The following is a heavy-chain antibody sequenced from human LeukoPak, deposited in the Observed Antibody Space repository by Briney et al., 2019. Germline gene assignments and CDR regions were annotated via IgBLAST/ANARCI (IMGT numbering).Heavy chain of an antibody. Sequence: SETLSLTCTVSGGSISSYYWSWIRQPPGKGLEWIGNIYYSGSAYYNPSLKSRVTMSVDTSKNQFSLKLSSVTAADTAVYYCARFPRDYAFDIWGQGTMVTVSS. J-gene: IGHJ3*02. CDR2: IYYSGSA. CDR1: GGSISSYY. V-gene: IGHV4-59*04. D-gene: IGHD2-21*01. CDR3: ARFPRDYAFDI.